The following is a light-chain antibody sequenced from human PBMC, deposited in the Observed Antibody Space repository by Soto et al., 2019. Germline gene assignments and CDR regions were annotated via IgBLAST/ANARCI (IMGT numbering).Light chain of an antibody. J-gene: IGLJ1*01. CDR1: SSNIGAGYD. Sequence: QLVLTQPPSVSGAPGQRVTISCTGSSSNIGAGYDVHWYQQLPGTAPKLLIYGNNNRPSGVSDRFSGSKSGTSASLAITGLQAEDEADYYCQSYDSSLGVFGPGTKVTVL. V-gene: IGLV1-40*01. CDR3: QSYDSSLGV. CDR2: GNN.